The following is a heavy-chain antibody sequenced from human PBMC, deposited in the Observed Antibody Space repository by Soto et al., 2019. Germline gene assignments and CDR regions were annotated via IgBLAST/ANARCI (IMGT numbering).Heavy chain of an antibody. J-gene: IGHJ6*02. D-gene: IGHD2-21*01. CDR1: GLTFINVW. Sequence: NPVGSLRLSCAASGLTFINVWMTWVRQAPGKGLEWVRRSKSKRDGETADVAAPVKARFTISRDDSKNTAFLEINSLRAEDTAVYSRATVIPSSVDYGMDVWGQGTTVTVSS. CDR3: ATVIPSSVDYGMDV. V-gene: IGHV3-15*01. CDR2: SKSKRDGETA.